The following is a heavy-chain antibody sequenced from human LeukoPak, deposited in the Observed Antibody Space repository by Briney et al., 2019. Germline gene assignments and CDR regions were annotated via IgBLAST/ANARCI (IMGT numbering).Heavy chain of an antibody. CDR3: ARATHLQYFDY. V-gene: IGHV3-30-3*01. J-gene: IGHJ4*02. CDR1: GFTFSSYA. Sequence: QTGGSLRLSCAASGFTFSSYAMHWVRQAPGKGLEWVAVISYDGSNKYYADSMKGRFTISRDNSKNTLYLQMNSLRAEDTAVYYRARATHLQYFDYWGQGTLVTVSS. CDR2: ISYDGSNK.